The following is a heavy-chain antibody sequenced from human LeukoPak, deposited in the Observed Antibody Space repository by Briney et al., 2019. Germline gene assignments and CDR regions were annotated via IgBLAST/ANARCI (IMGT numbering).Heavy chain of an antibody. Sequence: ASVKDSCKVSGYTLTELSMHWVRQALGKGLEWMGGFDPEDGETIYAQKFQGRVTMTEDTSTDTAYMELSSLRSEDTAVYYCASSVATNHAFDIWGQGTMVTVSS. CDR2: FDPEDGET. D-gene: IGHD5-12*01. V-gene: IGHV1-24*01. CDR3: ASSVATNHAFDI. CDR1: GYTLTELS. J-gene: IGHJ3*02.